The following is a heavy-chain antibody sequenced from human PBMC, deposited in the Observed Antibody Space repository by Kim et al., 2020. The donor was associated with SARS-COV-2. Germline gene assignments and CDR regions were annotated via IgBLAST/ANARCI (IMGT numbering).Heavy chain of an antibody. D-gene: IGHD6-13*01. V-gene: IGHV4-59*01. J-gene: IGHJ6*02. Sequence: SETLSLTCTVSGGSISSYYWSWIRQPPGKGLEWIGYIYYSGSTNYNPSLKSRVTISVDTSKNQFSLKLSSVTAADTAVYYCARADIAAAGRQNYYYYYGMDVWGHGTTVTVSS. CDR3: ARADIAAAGRQNYYYYYGMDV. CDR2: IYYSGST. CDR1: GGSISSYY.